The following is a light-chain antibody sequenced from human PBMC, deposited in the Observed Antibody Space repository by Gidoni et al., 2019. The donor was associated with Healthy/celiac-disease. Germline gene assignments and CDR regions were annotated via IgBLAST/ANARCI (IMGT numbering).Light chain of an antibody. CDR2: LGS. Sequence: LSLPVTPGEPASISCRSSQSLLHSNGYNYLDWYLQKPGQSPHLLIYLGSNRASGVPDRFSGSGSGTDFTLKISRVEAEDVGVYYCMQALQTPRTFGQGTKLEIK. V-gene: IGKV2-28*01. CDR1: QSLLHSNGYNY. CDR3: MQALQTPRT. J-gene: IGKJ2*01.